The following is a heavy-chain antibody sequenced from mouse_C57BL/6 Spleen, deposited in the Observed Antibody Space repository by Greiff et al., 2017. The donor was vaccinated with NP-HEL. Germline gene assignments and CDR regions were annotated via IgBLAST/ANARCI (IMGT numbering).Heavy chain of an antibody. CDR1: GYTFTSYW. J-gene: IGHJ3*01. D-gene: IGHD1-1*02. Sequence: QVQLQQSGAELVKPGASVKLSCKASGYTFTSYWMQWVKQRPGQGLEWIGEIDPSDSYTNYNQKFKGKATLTVDTSSSTAYMQLSSLTSEDSAVYYCARCEGYGPAWFAYWGQGTLVTVSA. CDR3: ARCEGYGPAWFAY. CDR2: IDPSDSYT. V-gene: IGHV1-50*01.